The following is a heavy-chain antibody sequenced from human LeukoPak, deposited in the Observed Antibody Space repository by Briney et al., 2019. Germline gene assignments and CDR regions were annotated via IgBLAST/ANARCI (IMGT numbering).Heavy chain of an antibody. CDR2: ISSSSSYI. D-gene: IGHD6-6*01. CDR1: GFTFSSYS. Sequence: PGGSLRLSCAASGFTFSSYSMNWVRQAPGKGLEWVSSISSSSSYIYYADSVKGRFTISRDNAENSLYLQMNSLRAEDTAVYYCARTRLPYSSSSVAYYFDYWGQGTLVTVSS. J-gene: IGHJ4*02. V-gene: IGHV3-21*01. CDR3: ARTRLPYSSSSVAYYFDY.